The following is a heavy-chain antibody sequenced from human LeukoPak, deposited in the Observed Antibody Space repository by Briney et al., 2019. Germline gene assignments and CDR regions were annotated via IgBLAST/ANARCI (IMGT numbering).Heavy chain of an antibody. CDR2: INPNSGGT. CDR3: ARDRYCSSTSCYGEFDP. D-gene: IGHD2-2*01. V-gene: IGHV1-2*02. J-gene: IGHJ5*02. CDR1: GYAFTGYY. Sequence: GASVTVSCKASGYAFTGYYMHWVRQAPGQGLEWMGWINPNSGGTNYAQKFQGRVTMTRDTSISTAYMELSRLRSDGTAVYYCARDRYCSSTSCYGEFDPWGQGTLVTVSS.